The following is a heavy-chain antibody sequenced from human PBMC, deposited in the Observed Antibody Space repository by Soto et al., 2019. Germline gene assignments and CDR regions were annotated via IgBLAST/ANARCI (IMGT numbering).Heavy chain of an antibody. V-gene: IGHV3-30-3*01. CDR1: GSTFSNYI. J-gene: IGHJ6*02. Sequence: QLQLVESGGGVVQPGTSLRLSCTASGSTFSNYIMHWVRQAPGKGLDWVAFISYDGSNKDHADSVEGRFTISRDNSKSTLYLQLSSLRPEDTAVYYCAGGDNYYALGVWGQGTTVTVSS. CDR3: AGGDNYYALGV. D-gene: IGHD2-15*01. CDR2: ISYDGSNK.